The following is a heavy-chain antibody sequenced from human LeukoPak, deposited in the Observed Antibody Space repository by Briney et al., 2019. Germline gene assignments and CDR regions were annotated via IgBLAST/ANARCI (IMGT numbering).Heavy chain of an antibody. D-gene: IGHD6-25*01. CDR3: ARAETLAAIYFDF. J-gene: IGHJ4*02. V-gene: IGHV4-59*01. CDR1: GGSISPYY. Sequence: SSETLSPTCSVSGGSISPYYWSWFRRPPGKGLEWIGYIFHSGITTYNPSLKSRVTISLDSSKNQFFLRLTSVTAADTAMYYCARAETLAAIYFDFWGQGSLVTLSS. CDR2: IFHSGIT.